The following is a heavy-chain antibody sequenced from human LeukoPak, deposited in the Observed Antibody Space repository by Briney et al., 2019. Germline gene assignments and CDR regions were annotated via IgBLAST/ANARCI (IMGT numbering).Heavy chain of an antibody. J-gene: IGHJ4*02. CDR3: ARLASGRFFDY. CDR2: IHYSGST. V-gene: IGHV4-39*01. CDR1: GGSISSCTYY. D-gene: IGHD1-26*01. Sequence: PSETLSLTCTVSGGSISSCTYYWGWIRQPPGKGLEWIGSIHYSGSTYYNPSLESRVTISVDTSKNQFSLKLSSVTAADTAVHYCARLASGRFFDYWGQGTLVTVSS.